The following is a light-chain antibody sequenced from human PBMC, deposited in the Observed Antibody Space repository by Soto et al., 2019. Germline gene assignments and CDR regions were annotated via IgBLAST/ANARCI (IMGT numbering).Light chain of an antibody. J-gene: IGKJ4*01. CDR1: QNVKTR. V-gene: IGKV3-15*01. CDR3: QQYDEWPLT. Sequence: EKVMTQSPATLSVSPGERATLSCRASQNVKTRLAWYQQKPGQAPRLLIYDAFTRATGIPARFSDSASGTEFTLTISSLQSEDFAVYYCQQYDEWPLTFGGGTKVDIK. CDR2: DAF.